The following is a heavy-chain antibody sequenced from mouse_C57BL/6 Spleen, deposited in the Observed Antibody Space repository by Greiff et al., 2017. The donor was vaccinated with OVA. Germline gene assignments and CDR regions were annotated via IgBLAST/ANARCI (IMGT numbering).Heavy chain of an antibody. V-gene: IGHV1-85*01. CDR2: IYPRDGST. CDR1: GYTFTSYD. CDR3: ASSDYDYDY. Sequence: QVQLKESGPELVKPGASVKLSCKASGYTFTSYDINWVQQRPGQGLEWIGWIYPRDGSTKYNEKFKGKATLTVDTSSSTAYMELHSLTSEDSAVYFCASSDYDYDYWGQGTTLTVSS. D-gene: IGHD2-4*01. J-gene: IGHJ2*01.